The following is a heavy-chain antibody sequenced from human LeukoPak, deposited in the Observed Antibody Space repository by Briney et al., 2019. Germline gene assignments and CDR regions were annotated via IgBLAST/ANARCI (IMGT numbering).Heavy chain of an antibody. J-gene: IGHJ4*02. CDR1: GFTFSSYA. D-gene: IGHD1-26*01. Sequence: PVGSLRLSCAASGFTFSSYAMHWVRQAPGKGLEYVSAISSNGGSTYYANSVKGRFTISRDNSKNTLYLQMGSLRAEDMAVYYCASFGMYSGSYDSWGQGTLVTVSS. CDR2: ISSNGGST. CDR3: ASFGMYSGSYDS. V-gene: IGHV3-64*01.